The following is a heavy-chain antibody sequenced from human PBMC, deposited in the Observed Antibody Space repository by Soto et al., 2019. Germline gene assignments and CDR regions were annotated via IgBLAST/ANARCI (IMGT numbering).Heavy chain of an antibody. CDR3: ARXSPHYYDSSGYYYSFDY. CDR1: GFTFSIYE. J-gene: IGHJ4*02. D-gene: IGHD3-22*01. V-gene: IGHV3-48*03. CDR2: ISSSGSTI. Sequence: PGGSLRLSCAASGFTFSIYEMNWVRQAPGKGLEWVSYISSSGSTIYYADSVKGRFTISRDNAKNSLYLQMNSLRAEDTAVYYCARXSPHYYDSSGYYYSFDYWGQGTLVTVSS.